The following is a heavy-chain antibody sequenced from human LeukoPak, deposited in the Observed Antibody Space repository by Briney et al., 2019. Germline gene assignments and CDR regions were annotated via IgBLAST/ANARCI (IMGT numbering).Heavy chain of an antibody. D-gene: IGHD6-13*01. CDR3: ARAASRVGSSSLGY. J-gene: IGHJ4*02. V-gene: IGHV3-64*01. CDR1: GFTFSSYA. CDR2: ISSNGGST. Sequence: GGSLRLSCAASGFTFSSYAMHWVRQAPGKGLEYVSAISSNGGSTYYANSVKGRFTISRDDSKNTLYLQMGSLRAEDMAVYYCARAASRVGSSSLGYWGQGTLVTVSS.